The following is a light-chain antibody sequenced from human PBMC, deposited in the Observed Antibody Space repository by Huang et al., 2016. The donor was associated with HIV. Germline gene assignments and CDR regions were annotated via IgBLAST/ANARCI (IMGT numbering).Light chain of an antibody. J-gene: IGKJ4*01. CDR1: QSVSYN. CDR2: GVS. Sequence: EIVMTQSPATLSVSPGERATLSCRASQSVSYNLAWYQQNAGQTPRLLIYGVSTRANGSPARVSGSGSGTEFTLTISGLQSEDSAVYYCQQYKNWPPVTFGGGTKVEIK. CDR3: QQYKNWPPVT. V-gene: IGKV3-15*01.